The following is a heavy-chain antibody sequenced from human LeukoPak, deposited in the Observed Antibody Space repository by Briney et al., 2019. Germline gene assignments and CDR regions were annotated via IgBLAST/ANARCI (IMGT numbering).Heavy chain of an antibody. J-gene: IGHJ6*02. CDR3: ARGGNWSPYGMDV. Sequence: GASVKVSCKASRYTFTGYYMHWVRQAPGQGLEWMGWINPNSGGTNYAQKLQGRVTMTRDTSISTAYMELSRLRSDDTAVYYCARGGNWSPYGMDVWGQGTTVTVSS. CDR2: INPNSGGT. D-gene: IGHD2/OR15-2a*01. CDR1: RYTFTGYY. V-gene: IGHV1-2*02.